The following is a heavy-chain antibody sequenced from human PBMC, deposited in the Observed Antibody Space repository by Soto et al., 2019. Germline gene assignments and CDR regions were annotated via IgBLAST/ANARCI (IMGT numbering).Heavy chain of an antibody. Sequence: GASVKVSCKAPADTFTSYYIHWVRQAPGHGLEWMGIINPNGGSTRFAQTFQGRITMTTDTSTSTAYMELRSLRSDDTAVYYCARGVGYYYGSGTYGMDVWGQGTTVTVSS. CDR3: ARGVGYYYGSGTYGMDV. D-gene: IGHD3-10*01. J-gene: IGHJ6*02. V-gene: IGHV1-46*01. CDR1: ADTFTSYY. CDR2: INPNGGST.